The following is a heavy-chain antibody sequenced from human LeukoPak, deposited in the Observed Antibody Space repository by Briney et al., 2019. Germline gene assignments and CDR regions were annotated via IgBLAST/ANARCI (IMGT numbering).Heavy chain of an antibody. J-gene: IGHJ4*02. Sequence: GGSLRLSCAASGFTFSSYAMHWVRQAPGKGLEWVAVISYDGSNKYYADSVKGRFTISRDNSKNTLYLQMNSLRAEDTAVYYCAGEEGPYYFDYWGQGTLVTVSS. CDR3: AGEEGPYYFDY. CDR1: GFTFSSYA. V-gene: IGHV3-30*04. CDR2: ISYDGSNK.